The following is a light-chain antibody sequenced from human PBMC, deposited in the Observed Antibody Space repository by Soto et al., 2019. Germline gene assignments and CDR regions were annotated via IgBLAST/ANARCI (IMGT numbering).Light chain of an antibody. J-gene: IGKJ4*01. CDR3: QQYHSYSLT. V-gene: IGKV1-5*03. Sequence: DIQMTQSPSTLSASVGDRVTVTCRASQSISSWLAWYQQKPGKAPKLLIYKASSLEGGVPSRFSGSGSGTDFTLTISSLQPDDFATYYCQQYHSYSLTFGGGNKV. CDR1: QSISSW. CDR2: KAS.